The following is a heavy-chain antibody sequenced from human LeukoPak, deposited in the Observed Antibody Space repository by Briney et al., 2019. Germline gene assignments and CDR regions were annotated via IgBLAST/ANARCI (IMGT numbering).Heavy chain of an antibody. Sequence: SETLSLTCAVYGGSFSGYCWSWIRQPPGKGLEWIGEINHSGSTNYNPSLKSRVTISVDTSKNQFSLKLSSVTAADTAVYYCARGSSSGNDYWGQGTLVTVSS. CDR1: GGSFSGYC. V-gene: IGHV4-34*01. CDR2: INHSGST. J-gene: IGHJ4*02. CDR3: ARGSSSGNDY. D-gene: IGHD6-19*01.